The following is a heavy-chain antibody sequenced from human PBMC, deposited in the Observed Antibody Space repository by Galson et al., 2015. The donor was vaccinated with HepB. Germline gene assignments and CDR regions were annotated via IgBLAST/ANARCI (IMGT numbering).Heavy chain of an antibody. V-gene: IGHV3-72*01. CDR3: ARGVGSARENDY. J-gene: IGHJ4*02. Sequence: SLRLSCAASGFTFSDYYIDWVRQAPGKGLEWVGRTRSKAYSYTTEYAASVKGRFTISGEESKNSLYLQMNSLKTEDTAVYYCARGVGSARENDYWGQGTLVTVSS. CDR2: TRSKAYSYTT. D-gene: IGHD3-10*01. CDR1: GFTFSDYY.